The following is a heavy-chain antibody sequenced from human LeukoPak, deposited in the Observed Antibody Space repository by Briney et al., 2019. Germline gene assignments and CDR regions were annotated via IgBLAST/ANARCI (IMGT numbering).Heavy chain of an antibody. CDR2: MYFTGET. J-gene: IGHJ5*02. V-gene: IGHV4-4*07. CDR3: ARADNWFDP. CDR1: GAPIRNYY. Sequence: PSETLSLTCTVSGAPIRNYYWSWIRQPAGKGLEWIGRMYFTGETYYNPSLKSRLSMSVDTSNNQFSLRLNPVTAADTAMYYCARADNWFDPWGQGTLVTVSS.